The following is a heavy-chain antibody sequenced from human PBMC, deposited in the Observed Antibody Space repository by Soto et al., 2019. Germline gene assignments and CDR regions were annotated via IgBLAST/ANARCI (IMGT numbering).Heavy chain of an antibody. V-gene: IGHV3-53*01. CDR2: IYSGGYT. Sequence: EVQLVESGGGLIQPGGSLRLSCAVSGFTVSNNYMSWVRQAPGKGLEGVSVIYSGGYTAYGDSVKGRFTISRDNSKHKLYLQMNTRWAGSRGVFFCATQPGGGGYWGQGTLVTVSS. J-gene: IGHJ4*02. D-gene: IGHD2-2*01. CDR3: ATQPGGGGY. CDR1: GFTVSNNY.